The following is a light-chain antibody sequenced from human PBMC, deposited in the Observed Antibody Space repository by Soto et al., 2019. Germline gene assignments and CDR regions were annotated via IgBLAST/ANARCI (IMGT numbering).Light chain of an antibody. CDR3: QYYNNYCWT. CDR2: KTS. CDR1: QSISSW. Sequence: DIQLTQSPSTLSASVGDRVTITCRASQSISSWLAWYQQKPGKAPKFLIYKTSNLESGVPSRFIGSGSGTAFTLTISSLQPDDFATYYCQYYNNYCWTFGQGTKVEIK. J-gene: IGKJ1*01. V-gene: IGKV1-5*03.